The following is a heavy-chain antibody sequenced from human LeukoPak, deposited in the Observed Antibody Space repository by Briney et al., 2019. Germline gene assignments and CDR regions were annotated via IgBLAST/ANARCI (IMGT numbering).Heavy chain of an antibody. Sequence: PGGSLRLSCAASGFTLSSYGMHWVRQAPGKGLEWVAVISNDGSNKNYADSVRGRFTISRDTSDNTLYLQMNSLRAEDTAVYYCAKTNMIVVVVDGFDIWGQGTMVTVSS. CDR3: AKTNMIVVVVDGFDI. J-gene: IGHJ3*02. V-gene: IGHV3-30*18. D-gene: IGHD3-22*01. CDR2: ISNDGSNK. CDR1: GFTLSSYG.